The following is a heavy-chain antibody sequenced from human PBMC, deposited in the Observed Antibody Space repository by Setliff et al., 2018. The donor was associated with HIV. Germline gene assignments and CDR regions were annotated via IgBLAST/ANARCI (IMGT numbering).Heavy chain of an antibody. CDR2: IYYRVNT. Sequence: KPSETLSLTCAVSGVSVSSHYWSWVRQPPGKGLEWIGFIYYRVNTSNSPSLKRRVSISVDTSKNQVSLKLSSVTAADTAFYYCARGGSMTTLHNWGQGTLVTVSS. V-gene: IGHV4-59*02. J-gene: IGHJ4*02. D-gene: IGHD4-4*01. CDR3: ARGGSMTTLHN. CDR1: GVSVSSHY.